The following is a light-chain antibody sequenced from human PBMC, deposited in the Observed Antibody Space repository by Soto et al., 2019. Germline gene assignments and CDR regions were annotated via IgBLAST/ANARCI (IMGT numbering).Light chain of an antibody. Sequence: EIVMTQSPATLSVSPGERATLSCRASQSVSTSFLAWYQQKPGQAPRLLIYDASNRATGIPARFSGSGSGTDFTLTISSLEPEDFAVYYCQQRSNWPGTFGQGTKVDIK. CDR1: QSVSTSF. CDR3: QQRSNWPGT. J-gene: IGKJ1*01. V-gene: IGKV3-11*01. CDR2: DAS.